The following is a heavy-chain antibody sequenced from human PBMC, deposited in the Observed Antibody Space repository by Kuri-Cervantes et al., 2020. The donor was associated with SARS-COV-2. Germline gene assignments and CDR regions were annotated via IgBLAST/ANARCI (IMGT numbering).Heavy chain of an antibody. D-gene: IGHD1-26*01. J-gene: IGHJ4*02. Sequence: SVKVSCKAFGDSFSSYSFNWVRQAPGQGLEWMGGIIPMFGTADYAQKFQGRVTMTEDTSADTAYMELSSLRSEDTAVYYCATTFAFLMGATYDYWGQGTLVTVSS. CDR3: ATTFAFLMGATYDY. CDR2: IIPMFGTA. V-gene: IGHV1-69*06. CDR1: GDSFSSYS.